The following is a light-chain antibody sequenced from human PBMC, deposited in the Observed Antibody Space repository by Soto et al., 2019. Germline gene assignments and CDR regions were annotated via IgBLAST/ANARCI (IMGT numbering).Light chain of an antibody. Sequence: QSVLTQPPSASGTPGQRVTISCSGSSSNIGSKYVYWYQQLPGTAPKLLMYRNNQRPSGVPDRFSGSKSGTSASLAISGLRSEDEADYYCAAWDAGVGGPAFGGGTQLTVL. V-gene: IGLV1-47*01. CDR2: RNN. J-gene: IGLJ2*01. CDR1: SSNIGSKY. CDR3: AAWDAGVGGPA.